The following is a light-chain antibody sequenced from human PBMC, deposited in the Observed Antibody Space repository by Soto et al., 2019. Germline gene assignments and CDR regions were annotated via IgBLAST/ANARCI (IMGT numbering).Light chain of an antibody. CDR1: SSDVGNYIY. Sequence: HSAMTQPSSVCGSPGQSITISCTGTSSDVGNYIYVFWFQQPPGKAPKLIISEVSNRPSGVSSRFSGSKYGHTASLTISGLQAQDEAHYYCTSYTTSSTYVFGTGTNVTVL. CDR2: EVS. J-gene: IGLJ1*01. V-gene: IGLV2-14*01. CDR3: TSYTTSSTYV.